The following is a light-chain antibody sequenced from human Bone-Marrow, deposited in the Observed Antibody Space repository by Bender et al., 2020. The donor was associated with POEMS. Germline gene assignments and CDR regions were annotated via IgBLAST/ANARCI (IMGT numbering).Light chain of an antibody. J-gene: IGLJ2*01. Sequence: QSALTQPRSVSGSPGQSVTFSCTGTSSDVGAYNYVSWYQQHPGKAPKLIIFDVTKRPSGVPDRFSGSRSGDTASLTISGLQAEDEADYFCSSFTVSSTYVVFGGGTKVTVL. CDR2: DVT. V-gene: IGLV2-11*01. CDR1: SSDVGAYNY. CDR3: SSFTVSSTYVV.